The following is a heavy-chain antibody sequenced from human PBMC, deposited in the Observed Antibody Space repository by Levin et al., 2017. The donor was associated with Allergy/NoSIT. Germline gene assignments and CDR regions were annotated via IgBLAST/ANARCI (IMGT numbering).Heavy chain of an antibody. CDR1: GGTFSSYA. D-gene: IGHD5-24*01. Sequence: VASVKVSCKASGGTFSSYAISWERQAPGQGLEWMGGIIPIFGTANYAQKFQGRVTITADKSTSTAYMELSSLRSEDTAVYYCARVRDGYNGAWYFDLWGRGTLVTVSS. CDR3: ARVRDGYNGAWYFDL. V-gene: IGHV1-69*06. J-gene: IGHJ2*01. CDR2: IIPIFGTA.